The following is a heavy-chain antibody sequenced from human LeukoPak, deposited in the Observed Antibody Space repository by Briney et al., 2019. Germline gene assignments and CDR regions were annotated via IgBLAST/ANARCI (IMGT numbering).Heavy chain of an antibody. J-gene: IGHJ5*02. Sequence: PGGSLGLSRAASGFTFSTYSMNWVRQAPGKGLEWLSSISSGGMWIYYADSLKGRFTISRDNAKNSLYLQMKSLRVEDTGVYYCARDAGGRTQREGWFDPWGQGTLVTVSS. CDR2: ISSGGMWI. CDR3: ARDAGGRTQREGWFDP. V-gene: IGHV3-21*01. CDR1: GFTFSTYS. D-gene: IGHD1-26*01.